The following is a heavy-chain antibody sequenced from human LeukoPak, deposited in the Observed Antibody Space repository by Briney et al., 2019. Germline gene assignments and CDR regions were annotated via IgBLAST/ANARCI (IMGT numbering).Heavy chain of an antibody. J-gene: IGHJ4*02. D-gene: IGHD3-10*01. CDR1: GFTFSSYG. V-gene: IGHV3-33*01. CDR2: IWYDGSNK. CDR3: ARRQPGELRYFDN. Sequence: GGSLRLSCAASGFTFSSYGMHWVRQAPGKGLEWVAVIWYDGSNKYYADSVKGRFTISRDNSKNTLYLQLNSLRAEDTAAYYCARRQPGELRYFDNWGQGTLVTVSS.